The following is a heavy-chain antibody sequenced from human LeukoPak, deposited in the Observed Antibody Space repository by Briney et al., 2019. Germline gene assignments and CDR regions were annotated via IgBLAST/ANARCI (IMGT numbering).Heavy chain of an antibody. CDR3: ARLAYYDSSGYFEY. J-gene: IGHJ4*02. CDR1: GTSISSHY. D-gene: IGHD3-22*01. Sequence: PSETLSLTCTVSGTSISSHYWSWIWQPPGKGLEWIGYIYYSGSTNYSPSLKSRVTISLDKSKNQFSLKLSSVTAADTAVYYCARLAYYDSSGYFEYWGQGTLVTVSS. V-gene: IGHV4-59*08. CDR2: IYYSGST.